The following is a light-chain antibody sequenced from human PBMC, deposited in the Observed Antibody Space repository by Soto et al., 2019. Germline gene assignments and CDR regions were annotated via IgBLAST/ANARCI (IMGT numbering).Light chain of an antibody. CDR1: SSDVGGYNY. CDR3: SSYTSSSTGV. CDR2: EVS. Sequence: QSVLAQPASVSGSPGQSITISCTGTSSDVGGYNYVSWYQQHPGKAPKLMIYEVSNRPSGVSNRFSGSKSGNTASLTISGLQAEDEADYYCSSYTSSSTGVFGNGTKLT. J-gene: IGLJ1*01. V-gene: IGLV2-14*01.